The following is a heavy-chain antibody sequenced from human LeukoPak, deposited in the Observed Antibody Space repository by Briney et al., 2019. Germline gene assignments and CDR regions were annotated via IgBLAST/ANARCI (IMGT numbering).Heavy chain of an antibody. CDR1: GGSFSGYY. J-gene: IGHJ4*02. CDR2: INHSGST. V-gene: IGHV4-34*01. Sequence: PSETLSLTCAVYGGSFSGYYWSWIRQPPGKGLEWIGEINHSGSTNYNPSLKSRVTISVDTSKNQFSLKLSSVTAADTAVYYCATIRNYYDSSGYYAFDYWGQGTLVTVSS. D-gene: IGHD3-22*01. CDR3: ATIRNYYDSSGYYAFDY.